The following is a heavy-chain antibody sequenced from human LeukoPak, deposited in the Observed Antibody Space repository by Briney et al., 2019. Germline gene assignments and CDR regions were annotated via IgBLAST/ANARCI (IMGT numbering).Heavy chain of an antibody. CDR3: ASSIASYYYDSSCYPFDY. Sequence: SETLSLTGTVSGGSISSGDYSWSWIRQPPGKGLEWIGYIYYSGSTYYNPSLKSRVTISVDTSENQFSLKLSSVTAADTAVYYCASSIASYYYDSSCYPFDYWGQGTLVTVSS. J-gene: IGHJ4*02. CDR2: IYYSGST. CDR1: GGSISSGDYS. D-gene: IGHD3-22*01. V-gene: IGHV4-30-4*01.